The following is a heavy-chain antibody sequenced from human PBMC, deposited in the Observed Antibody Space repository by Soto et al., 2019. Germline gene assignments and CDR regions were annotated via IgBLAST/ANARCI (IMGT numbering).Heavy chain of an antibody. CDR3: AGMTHGGNHQYYYDF. CDR2: INHSVST. Sequence: SETLSLTCAVYGGSFSCYYCSWLRQAPGKGLEWIAEINHSVSTNYNPSLMSRVTISVDSSKNQFSLKLSSVTAADTAVYYCAGMTHGGNHQYYYDFWAQGALVTVSS. V-gene: IGHV4-34*01. CDR1: GGSFSCYY. D-gene: IGHD1-20*01. J-gene: IGHJ4*02.